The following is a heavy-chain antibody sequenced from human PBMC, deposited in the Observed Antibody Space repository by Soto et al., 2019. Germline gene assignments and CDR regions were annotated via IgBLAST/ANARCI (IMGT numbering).Heavy chain of an antibody. D-gene: IGHD6-19*01. CDR2: ISSSSRRT. J-gene: IGHJ4*02. CDR1: GFTFGNYG. V-gene: IGHV3-23*01. CDR3: AKGGKSAVVIEYFDS. Sequence: PGGSLRLSCETSGFTFGNYGMRWVRQAPGKGLYWVSGISSSSRRTYYADSVRGRFTISRDNSKNTLYLQMGTLRADDTAVYYCAKGGKSAVVIEYFDSWGQGSLVGVSS.